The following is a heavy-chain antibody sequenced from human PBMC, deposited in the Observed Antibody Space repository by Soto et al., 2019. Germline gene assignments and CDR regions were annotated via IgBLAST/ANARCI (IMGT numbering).Heavy chain of an antibody. CDR2: INHSGST. CDR1: GGSFSGYY. J-gene: IGHJ4*02. Sequence: PSETLSLTCAVYGGSFSGYYWSWIRQPPGKGLEWIGEINHSGSTNYIPSLKSRVTISVDTSKNQFSLKLSAVTAADTAVYYCARSAGSYGDYDYWGQLTLVTVAS. V-gene: IGHV4-34*01. CDR3: ARSAGSYGDYDY. D-gene: IGHD4-17*01.